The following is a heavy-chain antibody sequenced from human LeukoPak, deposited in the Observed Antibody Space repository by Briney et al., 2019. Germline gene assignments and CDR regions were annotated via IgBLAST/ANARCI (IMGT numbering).Heavy chain of an antibody. Sequence: YPSETLSLTCTVSGGSISSYYWSWIRQPPGGGLEWIGYIYYSGSTNYNPSLKSRVTLPVDTSKNQCSRKLSSVPAADTAVYYCARVVTGAMGLYYYYYGMDVRGQGTTVTVSS. CDR3: ARVVTGAMGLYYYYYGMDV. CDR1: GGSISSYY. J-gene: IGHJ6*02. CDR2: IYYSGST. D-gene: IGHD1-20*01. V-gene: IGHV4-59*01.